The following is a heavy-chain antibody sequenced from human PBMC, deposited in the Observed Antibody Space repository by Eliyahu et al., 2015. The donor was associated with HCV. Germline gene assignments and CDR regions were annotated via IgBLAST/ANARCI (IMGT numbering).Heavy chain of an antibody. CDR3: ARGATVTTGLAWGY. CDR1: GFTFSSYS. J-gene: IGHJ4*02. V-gene: IGHV3-21*01. Sequence: EVQLVESGGGLVKPGGSLRLSCAASGFTFSSYSMNWVRQAPGKGLGWVSSISSSSSYIYYADSVKGRFTISRDNAKNSLYLQMNSLRAEDTAVYYCARGATVTTGLAWGYWGQGTLVTVSS. CDR2: ISSSSSYI. D-gene: IGHD4-17*01.